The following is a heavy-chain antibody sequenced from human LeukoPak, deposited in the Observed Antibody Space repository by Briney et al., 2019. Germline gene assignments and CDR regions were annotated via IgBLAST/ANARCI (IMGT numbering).Heavy chain of an antibody. Sequence: GASVKVSCKASGYTFNSFGISWVRQAPGQGLEWMGWINTYNSNTNYAQKHQGRVTMTTDASTSTAYMELRILRSDDTAVYYCVRDGCVHGDYNPYYHYMDVWGKGTTVTVSS. CDR1: GYTFNSFG. D-gene: IGHD4-17*01. V-gene: IGHV1-18*01. CDR3: VRDGCVHGDYNPYYHYMDV. J-gene: IGHJ6*03. CDR2: INTYNSNT.